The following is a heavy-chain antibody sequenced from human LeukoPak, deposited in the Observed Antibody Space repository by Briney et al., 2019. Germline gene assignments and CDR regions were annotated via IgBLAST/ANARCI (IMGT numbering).Heavy chain of an antibody. V-gene: IGHV4-4*07. CDR1: GGSISSYY. J-gene: IGHJ4*02. CDR3: ARDRTTYGSGSYHDY. Sequence: SETLSLTCTVSGGSISSYYWSWIRQPPGKGLEWIGRIYTSGSTNYNPSLKSRVTMSVDTSKNQFSLKLSSVTAADTAVYYCARDRTTYGSGSYHDYWGQGTLVTVSS. CDR2: IYTSGST. D-gene: IGHD3-10*01.